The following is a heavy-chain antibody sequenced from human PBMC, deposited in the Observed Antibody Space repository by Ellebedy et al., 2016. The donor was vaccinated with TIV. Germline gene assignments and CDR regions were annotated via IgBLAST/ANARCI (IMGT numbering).Heavy chain of an antibody. V-gene: IGHV3-21*01. CDR3: ARVRYGGYVAY. CDR2: ISSSSSYI. CDR1: GFTFSSYS. D-gene: IGHD1-26*01. J-gene: IGHJ4*02. Sequence: GESLKISXAAPGFTFSSYSMNWVRQAPGKGLEWVSSISSSSSYIYYADSVKGRFTISRDNAKNSLYLQMNSLRAEDTAVYYCARVRYGGYVAYWGQGTLVTVSS.